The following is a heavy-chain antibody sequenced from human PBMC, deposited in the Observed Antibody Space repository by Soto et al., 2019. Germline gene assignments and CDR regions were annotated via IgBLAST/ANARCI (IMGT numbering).Heavy chain of an antibody. Sequence: GASVKVSCKASGFTFTSSAVQWVRQARGQRLEWIGWIVVGSGNTNYAQKFQERVAITRDMSTSTAYMELSSLRSEDTAVYYCAAFPYYGSGSYYSQPYYYYGMDVWGQGTTVTVSS. CDR1: GFTFTSSA. CDR3: AAFPYYGSGSYYSQPYYYYGMDV. CDR2: IVVGSGNT. V-gene: IGHV1-58*01. D-gene: IGHD3-10*01. J-gene: IGHJ6*02.